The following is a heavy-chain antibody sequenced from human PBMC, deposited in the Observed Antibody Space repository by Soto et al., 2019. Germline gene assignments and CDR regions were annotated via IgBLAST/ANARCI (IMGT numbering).Heavy chain of an antibody. CDR2: IKQDGSEK. J-gene: IGHJ6*02. CDR3: ARGPSGEAYYYYGMDV. D-gene: IGHD2-21*01. CDR1: GFTFSSYW. V-gene: IGHV3-7*01. Sequence: GSLRLSCAASGFTFSSYWMSWVRQAPGKGLEWVANIKQDGSEKYYVDSVKGRFTISRDNAKNSLYLQMNSLRAEDTAVYYCARGPSGEAYYYYGMDVWGQGTTVTVSS.